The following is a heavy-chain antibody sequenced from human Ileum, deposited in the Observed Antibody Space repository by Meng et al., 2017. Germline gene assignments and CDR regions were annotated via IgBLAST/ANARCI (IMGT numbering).Heavy chain of an antibody. V-gene: IGHV1-18*01. CDR1: GYTFTSSG. Sequence: QVQLVPSGVGVEEPGASVKVPCKASGYTFTSSGITWVRQAPGQGLEWMGWFVNYVDTYPAPKFQGRVTMTTDTHTNTAFMELRSLTSDDTAVYYCASGTPGRSYCDYWGQGTLVTVSS. CDR3: ASGTPGRSYCDY. J-gene: IGHJ4*02. CDR2: FVNYVDT. D-gene: IGHD2-15*01.